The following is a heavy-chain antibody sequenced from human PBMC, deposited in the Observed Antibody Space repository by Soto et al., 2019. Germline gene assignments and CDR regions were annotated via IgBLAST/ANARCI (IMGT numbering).Heavy chain of an antibody. Sequence: ASVKVSCKASGSTFTNYNINWVRQAPGQGLEWMGWMNPNSGNAGYAQKFQDRVTMTRNNSISTAYMELSSLRSDDTAVYYCMRGRAHSWLHFRGQGTLVTGSS. CDR1: GSTFTNYN. J-gene: IGHJ5*01. CDR2: MNPNSGNA. CDR3: MRGRAHSWLHF. V-gene: IGHV1-8*01.